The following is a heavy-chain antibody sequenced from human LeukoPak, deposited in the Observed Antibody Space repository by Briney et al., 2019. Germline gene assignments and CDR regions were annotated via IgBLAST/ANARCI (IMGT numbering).Heavy chain of an antibody. V-gene: IGHV4-59*01. J-gene: IGHJ4*02. D-gene: IGHD5-24*01. CDR2: IYYSGST. Sequence: SETLSLTCTVSGGSISSYYWSWIRQPPGKGLEWIGYIYYSGSTNYNPSLKSRVTISVDTSKNQFSLKLSSVTAADTAVYYCARGRDGYNLNFDYWGQGTLITVSS. CDR3: ARGRDGYNLNFDY. CDR1: GGSISSYY.